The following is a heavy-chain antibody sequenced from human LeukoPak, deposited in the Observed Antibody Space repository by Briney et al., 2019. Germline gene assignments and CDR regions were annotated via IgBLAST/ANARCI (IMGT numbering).Heavy chain of an antibody. CDR2: IYYSGST. CDR3: ARAYSSGCDY. V-gene: IGHV4-59*01. Sequence: PSETLSLTCTVSGGSINSYYWSWIRQPPGKGLEWIGYIYYSGSTNDNPSLESRVTISVDTSKNQFSLKLSSVTAADTAVYYCARAYSSGCDYWGQGTLVTVSS. D-gene: IGHD6-19*01. CDR1: GGSINSYY. J-gene: IGHJ4*02.